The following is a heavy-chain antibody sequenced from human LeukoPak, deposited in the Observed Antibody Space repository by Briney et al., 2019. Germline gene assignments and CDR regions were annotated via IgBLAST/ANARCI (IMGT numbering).Heavy chain of an antibody. Sequence: GGSLRLSCAASGFTFSSYGMHWVRQAPGKGLEWVAVISYDGSNKYYADSVKGRFTISRDNSKDTLYLQMNSLRAEDTAVYYCAKDSAVAVAGFYYYYGMDVWGQGTTVTVSS. J-gene: IGHJ6*02. D-gene: IGHD6-19*01. CDR3: AKDSAVAVAGFYYYYGMDV. CDR1: GFTFSSYG. CDR2: ISYDGSNK. V-gene: IGHV3-30*18.